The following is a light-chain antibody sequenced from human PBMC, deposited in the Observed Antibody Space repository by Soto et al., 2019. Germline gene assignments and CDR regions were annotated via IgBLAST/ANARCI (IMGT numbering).Light chain of an antibody. CDR1: QSISTY. CDR3: QQSSSVPET. CDR2: AAS. V-gene: IGKV1-39*01. Sequence: DIQMTQSPSSLSTSVGDRVTITCRASQSISTYLNWYQEKPGKAPKLLIYAASTLQSGVPSRFSGSGSGTDFTLTISSLQPEDFATYYCQQSSSVPETFGHGTKVDIK. J-gene: IGKJ3*01.